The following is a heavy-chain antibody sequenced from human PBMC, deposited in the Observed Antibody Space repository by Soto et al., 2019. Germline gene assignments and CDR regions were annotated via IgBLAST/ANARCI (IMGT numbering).Heavy chain of an antibody. CDR3: ARRPGGYDHGGIDY. J-gene: IGHJ4*02. CDR2: IYYSGST. V-gene: IGHV4-39*01. CDR1: GGSISSSSYY. D-gene: IGHD5-12*01. Sequence: PSETLSLTCTVSGGSISSSSYYWGWIRQPPGKGLEWIGSIYYSGSTYYNPSLKSRVTISVDTSKNQFSLKLSSVTAADTAVYYCARRPGGYDHGGIDYWGQGTLVTVSS.